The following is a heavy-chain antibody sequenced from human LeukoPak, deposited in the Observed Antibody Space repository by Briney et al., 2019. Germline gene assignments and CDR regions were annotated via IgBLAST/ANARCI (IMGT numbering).Heavy chain of an antibody. V-gene: IGHV1-69*13. Sequence: SVKVSCKASGGTFSSYAISWVRQAPGQGLEWTGGIIPIFGTANYAQKFQGRVTITADGSTSTAYMELSSLRSEDTAVYYCAREHHSGYDPFDYWGQGTLVTVSS. CDR2: IIPIFGTA. CDR1: GGTFSSYA. D-gene: IGHD5-12*01. CDR3: AREHHSGYDPFDY. J-gene: IGHJ4*02.